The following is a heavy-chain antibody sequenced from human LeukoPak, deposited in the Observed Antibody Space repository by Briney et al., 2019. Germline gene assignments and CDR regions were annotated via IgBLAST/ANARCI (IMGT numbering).Heavy chain of an antibody. D-gene: IGHD1-1*01. CDR1: GFTFGDYA. J-gene: IGHJ2*01. V-gene: IGHV3-9*01. Sequence: GGSLRLSCAASGFTFGDYAMHWVRQAPGKGLEWVAGISWNSGSIGYADSVKDRFTISRDNTKKSLYLQMNSLRAEDTAVYYCAKDWTGTKPFDLWGRGTLVTVSS. CDR3: AKDWTGTKPFDL. CDR2: ISWNSGSI.